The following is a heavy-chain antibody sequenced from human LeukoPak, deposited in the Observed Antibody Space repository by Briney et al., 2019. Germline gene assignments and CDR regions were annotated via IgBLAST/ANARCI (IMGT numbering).Heavy chain of an antibody. CDR3: ARDSGDSSGFTFDY. D-gene: IGHD3-22*01. CDR1: GGSISSYY. CDR2: IYYSWSA. Sequence: PSETLSLTCTVSGGSISSYYWSWIRQPPGKGLEWIGYIYYSWSANYNPSLKSRATISVDTSKNQFSLKLSFVTAADTAVYYCARDSGDSSGFTFDYWGQGTLVTVSS. J-gene: IGHJ4*02. V-gene: IGHV4-59*01.